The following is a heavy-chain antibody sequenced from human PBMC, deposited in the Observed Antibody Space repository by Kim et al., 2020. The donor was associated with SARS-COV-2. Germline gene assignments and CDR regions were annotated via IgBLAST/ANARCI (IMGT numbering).Heavy chain of an antibody. V-gene: IGHV3-23*01. Sequence: YYADAVKGRFTISRDNSKNTLYLQMNSLRAEDTAVYYCAKSGNDYAVFDYWGQGTLVTVSS. J-gene: IGHJ4*02. D-gene: IGHD4-17*01. CDR3: AKSGNDYAVFDY.